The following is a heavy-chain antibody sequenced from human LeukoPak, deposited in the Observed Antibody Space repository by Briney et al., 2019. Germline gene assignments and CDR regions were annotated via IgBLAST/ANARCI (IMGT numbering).Heavy chain of an antibody. J-gene: IGHJ6*03. CDR2: IIPIFGTA. V-gene: IGHV1-69*05. D-gene: IGHD4-23*01. CDR3: ASGKIYYYYYMDV. CDR1: GGTFSSYA. Sequence: GASVKVSCKASGGTFSSYAIIWVRQAPGQGLEWMGGIIPIFGTANSAQKFQSRVTITTDESTSTAYMELSSLRSEDTAVYYCASGKIYYYYYMDVWGKGTTVTVSS.